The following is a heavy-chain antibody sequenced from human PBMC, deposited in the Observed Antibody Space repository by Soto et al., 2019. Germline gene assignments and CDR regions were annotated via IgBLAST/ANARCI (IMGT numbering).Heavy chain of an antibody. V-gene: IGHV4-61*01. Sequence: LSLTCTVSGGSVIICSYYWSWIRQPPVKGLDWIGYIYYSGSTNYNPSLKSRVTISVDTSKNQFSLKLSSVTAADTAGYYCARDCSGGSCYSSYYGMEVWGQGTMVNVSS. CDR3: ARDCSGGSCYSSYYGMEV. J-gene: IGHJ6*01. CDR2: IYYSGST. CDR1: GGSVIICSYY. D-gene: IGHD2-15*01.